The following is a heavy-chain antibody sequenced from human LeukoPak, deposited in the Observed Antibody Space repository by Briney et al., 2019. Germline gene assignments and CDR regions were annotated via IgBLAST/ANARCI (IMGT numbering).Heavy chain of an antibody. J-gene: IGHJ4*02. CDR3: ARDLGYYRADY. CDR2: VANDGNDK. D-gene: IGHD1-26*01. CDR1: GFTFSSYG. V-gene: IGHV3-30*03. Sequence: GGSLRLSCAASGFTFSSYGMHWVRQAPGKGPEWVAVVANDGNDKRYADSVKGRFTISRDNSKNTLYLQMNSLRGEDTAVYYCARDLGYYRADYWGQGTLVTVSS.